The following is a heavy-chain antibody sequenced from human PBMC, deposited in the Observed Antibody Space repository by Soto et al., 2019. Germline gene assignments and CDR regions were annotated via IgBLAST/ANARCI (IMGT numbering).Heavy chain of an antibody. CDR2: IYYSGST. J-gene: IGHJ4*02. Sequence: QVQLQESGPGLLKTSQTLSLTCTVSGGSISSGTYHWTWIRQHPEKGLEWIGYIYYSGSTYYNPSFKSRVTISVDTSKNQFALRLSSLTAADTAVYYCAREMNYYDTSGDSYLDYWGQGTLVTVSS. CDR1: GGSISSGTYH. D-gene: IGHD3-22*01. CDR3: AREMNYYDTSGDSYLDY. V-gene: IGHV4-31*03.